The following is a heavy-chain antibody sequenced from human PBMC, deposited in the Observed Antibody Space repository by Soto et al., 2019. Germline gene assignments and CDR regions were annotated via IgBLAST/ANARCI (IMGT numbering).Heavy chain of an antibody. J-gene: IGHJ5*02. CDR3: ARVGCSGGSCYGGFDP. CDR2: ISYSGSA. Sequence: QLLESGPGLVKPSQTLSLTCTVSGGSISSGGFYWSWIRQFPGKGLEWIAYISYSGSAHYNPSLRSRVTISVDTSKNLVSLTLTSVTAADTALYYCARVGCSGGSCYGGFDPWGQGTLVTVSS. D-gene: IGHD2-15*01. CDR1: GGSISSGGFY. V-gene: IGHV4-31*03.